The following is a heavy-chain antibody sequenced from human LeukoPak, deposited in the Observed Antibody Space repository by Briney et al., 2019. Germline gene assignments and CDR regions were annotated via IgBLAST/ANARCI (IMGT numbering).Heavy chain of an antibody. CDR2: INHSGST. CDR3: ARVGGNSGVYYYMDV. D-gene: IGHD4-23*01. V-gene: IGHV4-34*01. CDR1: GGSFSGYY. J-gene: IGHJ6*03. Sequence: QPSGTLSLTCAVYGGSFSGYYWSWIRQPPGKGLEWIGEINHSGSTNYNPSLKSRVSISVDTSKNQFSLKLSSVTAADTAVYYCARVGGNSGVYYYMDVWGKGTTVTVSS.